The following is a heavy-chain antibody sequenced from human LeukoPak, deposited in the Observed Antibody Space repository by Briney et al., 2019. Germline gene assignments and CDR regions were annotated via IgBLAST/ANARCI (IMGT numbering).Heavy chain of an antibody. CDR3: ARGEGWNYVPGFDY. CDR2: IYYSGST. V-gene: IGHV4-39*01. Sequence: SETLSLTCTVSGGSISSSSYYWGWIRQPPGKGLEWIGSIYYSGSTYYNPSLKSRVTISVDTSKNQFSLKLSSVTAADTAVYYCARGEGWNYVPGFDYWGQGTLVTVSS. CDR1: GGSISSSSYY. D-gene: IGHD1-7*01. J-gene: IGHJ4*02.